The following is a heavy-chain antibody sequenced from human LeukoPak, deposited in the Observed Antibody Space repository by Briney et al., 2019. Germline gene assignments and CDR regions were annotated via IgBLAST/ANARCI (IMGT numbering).Heavy chain of an antibody. J-gene: IGHJ5*02. V-gene: IGHV4-34*01. D-gene: IGHD3-3*01. Sequence: SETLSLTCAVYGGSFSGYYWSWIRQPPGKGLEWIGEINHSGSTNYNPSLKSRVTISVVTSNNQFSLKLSSVTAADTAVYYCARTLHRITIFGVVIIPGGFDPWGQGTLVTVSS. CDR2: INHSGST. CDR1: GGSFSGYY. CDR3: ARTLHRITIFGVVIIPGGFDP.